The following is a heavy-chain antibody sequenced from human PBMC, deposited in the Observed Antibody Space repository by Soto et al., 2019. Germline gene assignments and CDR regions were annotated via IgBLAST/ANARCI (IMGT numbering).Heavy chain of an antibody. Sequence: QVQLVESGGGVVQPGRSLRLSCAASGFTFSSYVMHWVRQAPGKGLEWVALISSDGGNKYYADSVRGRFTISRDNSKNTLYVQMNSLRDEDTAVYYCARGSAAGTEGYWGQGTLVTVSS. CDR2: ISSDGGNK. CDR1: GFTFSSYV. D-gene: IGHD6-13*01. CDR3: ARGSAAGTEGY. J-gene: IGHJ4*02. V-gene: IGHV3-30-3*01.